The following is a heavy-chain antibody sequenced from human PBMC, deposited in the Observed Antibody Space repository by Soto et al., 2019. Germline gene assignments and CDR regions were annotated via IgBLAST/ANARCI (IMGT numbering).Heavy chain of an antibody. V-gene: IGHV4-59*01. D-gene: IGHD3-22*01. CDR2: IYYSGST. CDR1: GGFISSYY. CDR3: ARDSSGYHNWFDP. J-gene: IGHJ5*02. Sequence: SETLSLTCTVSGGFISSYYWSWIRQPPGKGLEWIGYIYYSGSTNYNPSLKSRVTISVDTSKNQFSLKLSSVTAADTAVYYCARDSSGYHNWFDPWGQGTLVTVSS.